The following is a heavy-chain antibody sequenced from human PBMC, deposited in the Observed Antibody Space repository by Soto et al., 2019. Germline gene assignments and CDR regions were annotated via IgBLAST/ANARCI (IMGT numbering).Heavy chain of an antibody. CDR2: IIPIFGTA. J-gene: IGHJ4*02. D-gene: IGHD5-12*01. CDR3: AREGEMATISLRIYYFDY. Sequence: SGKVSCKASGGTFSSYAISWVRQAPGQGLEWMGGIIPIFGTANYAQKFQGRVTITADESTSTAYMELSSLRSEDTAVYYCAREGEMATISLRIYYFDYWGQGTLVTVSS. V-gene: IGHV1-69*13. CDR1: GGTFSSYA.